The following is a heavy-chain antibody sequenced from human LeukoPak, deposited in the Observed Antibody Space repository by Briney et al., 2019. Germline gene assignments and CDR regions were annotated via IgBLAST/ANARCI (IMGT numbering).Heavy chain of an antibody. CDR2: ISWNSGSI. CDR3: ARVGRGDYDPPFDY. J-gene: IGHJ4*02. Sequence: GGSLRLSCAASGFTFDDYAMHWVRQAPGKGLEWVSGISWNSGSIGYADSVKGRFTISRDNAKNSLYLQMNSLRAEDTALYYCARVGRGDYDPPFDYWDQGTLVTVSS. V-gene: IGHV3-9*01. CDR1: GFTFDDYA. D-gene: IGHD4-17*01.